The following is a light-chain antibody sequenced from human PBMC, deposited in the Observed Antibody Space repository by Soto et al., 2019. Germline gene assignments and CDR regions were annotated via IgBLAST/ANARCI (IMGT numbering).Light chain of an antibody. V-gene: IGKV3-15*01. Sequence: EIVMTQSPAALSVSPGERFTLSCISSQSISFNLAWYQQKPGQAPRLLIYIASTRAAGIPARFSGSGSGTEFTLTISSLQSEDSAIYYCQQYNNWPSWTFGQGTKVDIK. CDR1: QSISFN. CDR2: IAS. CDR3: QQYNNWPSWT. J-gene: IGKJ1*01.